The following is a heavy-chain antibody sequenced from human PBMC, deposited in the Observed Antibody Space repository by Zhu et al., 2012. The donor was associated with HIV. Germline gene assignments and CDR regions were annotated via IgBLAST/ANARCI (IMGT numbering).Heavy chain of an antibody. CDR2: ISGDGIST. J-gene: IGHJ4*02. V-gene: IGHV3-23*01. CDR3: AKDSSYYDNSGYYLRPPYFDS. Sequence: EVQLLDSGGGSLQPGGSLRLSCAASGFPFSSYAMSWVRQAPGKGLEWVSGISGDGISTYYADSVKGRFTISRDNSKNTLYLQMNSLRAEDTAVYYCAKDSSYYDNSGYYLRPPYFDSWGQGSLVAVSS. D-gene: IGHD3-22*01. CDR1: GFPFSSYA.